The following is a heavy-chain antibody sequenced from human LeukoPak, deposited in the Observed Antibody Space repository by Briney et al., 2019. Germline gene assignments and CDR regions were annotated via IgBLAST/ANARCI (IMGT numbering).Heavy chain of an antibody. V-gene: IGHV3-23*01. Sequence: GGSLRLSCAASGFTFSSYAMSWVRQAPGKGLEWVSAISGSGGTTYYADSVKGRFTISRDNSKNTLYLQMNSLRAEDTAVYYCAENWNPQKLIDYWGQGTLVTVSS. D-gene: IGHD1-1*01. CDR3: AENWNPQKLIDY. CDR1: GFTFSSYA. J-gene: IGHJ4*02. CDR2: ISGSGGTT.